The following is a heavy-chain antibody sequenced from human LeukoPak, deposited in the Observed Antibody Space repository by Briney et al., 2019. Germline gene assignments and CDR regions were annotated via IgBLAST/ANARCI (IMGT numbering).Heavy chain of an antibody. D-gene: IGHD6-13*01. Sequence: SGPTLAKPTQTLTLTCTFSGFSLRTTGVGVGWIRQPPGKALEWLALIYWDDDKRYSPSLKSRLTITKDTSKNQVVLTMTNMDPVDTATYYCAHGTISSCFDYWGQGTLVTVSS. CDR3: AHGTISSCFDY. J-gene: IGHJ4*02. CDR2: IYWDDDK. V-gene: IGHV2-5*02. CDR1: GFSLRTTGVG.